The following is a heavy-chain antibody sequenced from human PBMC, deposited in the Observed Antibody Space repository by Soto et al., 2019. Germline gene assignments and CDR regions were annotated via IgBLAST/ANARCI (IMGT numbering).Heavy chain of an antibody. CDR3: ARDHFEGLWFGSRN. Sequence: EVQLVESGGGLVQPGGSLRLSCAASGFTFSSYSMNWVRQAPGKGLEWVSYISSSSSTIYYADSVKGRFTISRDNVKNSLYLQMNSLRAEDTAVYYCARDHFEGLWFGSRNWGQGTLVTVSS. CDR2: ISSSSSTI. D-gene: IGHD3-10*01. V-gene: IGHV3-48*01. J-gene: IGHJ4*02. CDR1: GFTFSSYS.